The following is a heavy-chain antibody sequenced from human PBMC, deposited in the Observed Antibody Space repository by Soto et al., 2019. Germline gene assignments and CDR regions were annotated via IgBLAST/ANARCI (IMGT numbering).Heavy chain of an antibody. Sequence: EVDLVESGGGLVQPGGSLRLSCAASGFNIGTYWMHWVRQAPGKGLVWVSRLSGDGIGTRYAGFVKGRFTISGDNGKNTLYFDMKSLGPDDTAVYYCVRGGGGGSFDQWGQGTLVTVSS. V-gene: IGHV3-74*01. CDR1: GFNIGTYW. D-gene: IGHD2-15*01. CDR3: VRGGGGGSFDQ. J-gene: IGHJ4*02. CDR2: LSGDGIGT.